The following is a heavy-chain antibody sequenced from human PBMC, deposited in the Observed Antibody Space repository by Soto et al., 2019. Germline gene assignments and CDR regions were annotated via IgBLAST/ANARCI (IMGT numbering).Heavy chain of an antibody. CDR3: ARKVVVSTSRPAYSCFDL. J-gene: IGHJ2*01. CDR2: ISGGGDET. Sequence: EVQLFESGGDSVQPGGSVRLSCAGSGFTCINYDMNWVRQSAGKGLEWVSTISGGGDETFFADSVRGRFTFSRDNTKNTVTLQMNSLGVDVTAVYYCARKVVVSTSRPAYSCFDLWCRGTRVTGSS. V-gene: IGHV3-23*01. CDR1: GFTCINYD. D-gene: IGHD2-21*01.